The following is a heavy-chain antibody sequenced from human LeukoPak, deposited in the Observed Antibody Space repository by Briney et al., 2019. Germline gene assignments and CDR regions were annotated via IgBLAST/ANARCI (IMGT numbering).Heavy chain of an antibody. J-gene: IGHJ3*02. CDR2: IYTSGST. D-gene: IGHD1-26*01. Sequence: SETLSLTCTVSGGSISSGSYYWRWIRQPAGKGLEWIGRIYTSGSTNYNPSLNSRVNISVDTSKNQFSLKLSSVTAADTAVYYCARGDVGAFDIWGQGTMVTVSS. V-gene: IGHV4-61*02. CDR1: GGSISSGSYY. CDR3: ARGDVGAFDI.